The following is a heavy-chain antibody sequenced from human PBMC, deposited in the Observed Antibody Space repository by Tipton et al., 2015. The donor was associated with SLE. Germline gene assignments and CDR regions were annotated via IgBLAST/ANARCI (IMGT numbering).Heavy chain of an antibody. J-gene: IGHJ4*02. CDR2: LYSGGST. CDR1: GFSVVANY. Sequence: SLRLSCAASGFSVVANYMNWIRQAPGKGLEWVSILYSGGSTNYADSVRGRFTISRDNAKNSLYLQMNSLRAEDTAVYYCAREAMTFDYWGQGTLVTVSS. D-gene: IGHD2/OR15-2a*01. CDR3: AREAMTFDY. V-gene: IGHV3-66*01.